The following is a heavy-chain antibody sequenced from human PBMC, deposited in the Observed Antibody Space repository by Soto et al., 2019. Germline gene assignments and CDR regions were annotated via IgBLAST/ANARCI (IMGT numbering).Heavy chain of an antibody. CDR1: GGSISSYY. D-gene: IGHD3-3*01. CDR2: IYYSGST. Sequence: SETLSLTCTVSGGSISSYYWSWIRQPPGKGLEWIGYIYYSGSTNYNPSLKSRVTISVDTSKNQFSLKLSSVTAADTAGYYCARGSGYYPWFDPWGQGTLVTVSS. J-gene: IGHJ5*02. V-gene: IGHV4-59*01. CDR3: ARGSGYYPWFDP.